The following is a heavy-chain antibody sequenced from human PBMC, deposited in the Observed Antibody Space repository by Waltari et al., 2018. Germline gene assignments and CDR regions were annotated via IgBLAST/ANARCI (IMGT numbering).Heavy chain of an antibody. V-gene: IGHV1-69*08. CDR1: GGTFSSYA. CDR3: ARDPSGEYSGYDYGSGFDL. Sequence: QVQLVQSGAEVKKPGSSVKVSCKASGGTFSSYAISWVRQAPGQGLEWMGRIIPICGTANYAQKVQGRVTITADKSTSTAYMELSSLRAEDTAVYYCARDPSGEYSGYDYGSGFDLWGRGTLVTVSS. D-gene: IGHD5-12*01. CDR2: IIPICGTA. J-gene: IGHJ2*01.